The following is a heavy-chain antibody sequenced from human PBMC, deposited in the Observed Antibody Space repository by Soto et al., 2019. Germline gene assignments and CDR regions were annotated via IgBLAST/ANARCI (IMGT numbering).Heavy chain of an antibody. Sequence: SETLSLTCTVSGDSISYYYWSWIRQPPGKGLEWIGYVYYDRSTNYNPSLESRVTMSIDTSKNQFSLKVSSVIAADTAVYYCVSYDRQSGRYSLDYWGQGTLVTVSS. V-gene: IGHV4-59*01. D-gene: IGHD3-10*01. CDR2: VYYDRST. CDR3: VSYDRQSGRYSLDY. CDR1: GDSISYYY. J-gene: IGHJ4*02.